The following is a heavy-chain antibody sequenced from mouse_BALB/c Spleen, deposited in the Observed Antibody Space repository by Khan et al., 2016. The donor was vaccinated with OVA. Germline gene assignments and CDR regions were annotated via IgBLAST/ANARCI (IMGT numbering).Heavy chain of an antibody. CDR2: INTYTGEQ. Sequence: QIQLVQSGPELKKPGETVKISCKASGYTFTNYGMNWVKQSPGKALKWMGWINTYTGEQTYADDFKGRFAFSLETSASTAYLQINTHKNEDTATFFCARPPYFSYTLDHSGQGTSVTVSS. J-gene: IGHJ4*01. D-gene: IGHD2-10*01. CDR1: GYTFTNYG. CDR3: ARPPYFSYTLDH. V-gene: IGHV9-3-1*01.